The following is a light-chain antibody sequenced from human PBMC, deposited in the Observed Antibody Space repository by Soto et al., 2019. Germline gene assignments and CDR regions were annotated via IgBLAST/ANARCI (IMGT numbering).Light chain of an antibody. V-gene: IGKV1-5*03. J-gene: IGKJ2*01. CDR3: QQYNSFST. Sequence: DIQMTQSPSTLSASVGDRVNITCRASQSVGRWLAWYQQKPGKAPKLLVFSASRLDSGAPSRFSGSGSGTAFPLTISTLQPDDFATYYCQQYNSFSTFGQGTKLEIK. CDR2: SAS. CDR1: QSVGRW.